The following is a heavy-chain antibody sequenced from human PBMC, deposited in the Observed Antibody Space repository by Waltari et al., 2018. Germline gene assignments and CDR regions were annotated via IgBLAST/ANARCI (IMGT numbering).Heavy chain of an antibody. CDR3: ARAKAVAGGDYYGMDV. CDR2: ISSSSSTI. Sequence: QAPGKGLEWVSYISSSSSTIYYADSVKGRFTISRDNAKNSLYLQMNSLRAEDTAVYYCARAKAVAGGDYYGMDVWGQGTTVTVSS. D-gene: IGHD6-19*01. J-gene: IGHJ6*02. V-gene: IGHV3-48*01.